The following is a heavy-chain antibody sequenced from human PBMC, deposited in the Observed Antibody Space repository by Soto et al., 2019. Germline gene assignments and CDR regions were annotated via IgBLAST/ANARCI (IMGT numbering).Heavy chain of an antibody. J-gene: IGHJ4*02. CDR3: AREFPLDSSGYYPFDY. CDR2: MSYDGSNK. CDR1: GFTFSSYA. D-gene: IGHD3-22*01. Sequence: GGSLRLSCAASGFTFSSYAMHWVRQAPGKGLEWVAVMSYDGSNKYYADSVKGRFTISRDNSKNTLYLQMNSLRAEDTAVYYCAREFPLDSSGYYPFDYWGQGTLVTVSS. V-gene: IGHV3-30-3*01.